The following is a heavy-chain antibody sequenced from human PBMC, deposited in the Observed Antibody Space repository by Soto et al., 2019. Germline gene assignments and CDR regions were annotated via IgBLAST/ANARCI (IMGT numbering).Heavy chain of an antibody. V-gene: IGHV3-30*03. Sequence: GGSLRLSCASSVFTFISYGMQWVRQAPGKGLEWVAVISYDGSNKYYADSVKGRFTISRDNSKNTLYLQMNSLRAEDTAVYYCASYDYDSSGYYWGQGTLVTVSS. J-gene: IGHJ4*02. CDR2: ISYDGSNK. CDR3: ASYDYDSSGYY. D-gene: IGHD3-22*01. CDR1: VFTFISYG.